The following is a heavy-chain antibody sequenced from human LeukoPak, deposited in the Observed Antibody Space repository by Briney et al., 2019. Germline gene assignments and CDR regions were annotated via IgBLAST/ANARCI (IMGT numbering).Heavy chain of an antibody. V-gene: IGHV4-59*08. J-gene: IGHJ5*02. CDR2: IYYSESA. CDR3: ARHPLLLWFGESRRNWFDP. Sequence: PSETLSLTCTVSGGSISNYFWTWIRQPPGKGLECVGYIYYSESANYNPSLKSRVTLSVDKSKNQFSLKLSSVTAADTAVYYCARHPLLLWFGESRRNWFDPWGQGTLVTVSS. CDR1: GGSISNYF. D-gene: IGHD3-10*01.